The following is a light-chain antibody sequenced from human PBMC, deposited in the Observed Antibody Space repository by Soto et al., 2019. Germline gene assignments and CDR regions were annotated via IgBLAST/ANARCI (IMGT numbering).Light chain of an antibody. CDR1: QSISSW. CDR2: DAS. Sequence: DIQMTQSPSTLSASIGDRVTITCRASQSISSWLAWYQQEPGKAPKLLIYDASILRSGVPSRFSGSGSGTEFTLTISSLQPDDFATYSCQHYNPYSSVTFGQGTRLEIK. V-gene: IGKV1-5*01. CDR3: QHYNPYSSVT. J-gene: IGKJ5*01.